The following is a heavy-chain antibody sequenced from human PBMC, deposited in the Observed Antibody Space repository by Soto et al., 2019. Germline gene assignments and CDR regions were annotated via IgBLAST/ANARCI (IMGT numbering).Heavy chain of an antibody. V-gene: IGHV3-23*01. J-gene: IGHJ2*01. D-gene: IGHD7-27*01. CDR1: GFTFSSYA. CDR3: AKDLANWGSRPNWYFDL. CDR2: ISGSGGST. Sequence: EVQLLESGGGLVQPGGSLRLSCAASGFTFSSYAMSWVRQAPGKGLEWVSAISGSGGSTYYADSVKGRFTISRDNSKNTLYLQMNSLRAEDTAVYYCAKDLANWGSRPNWYFDLWGRGTLVTVSS.